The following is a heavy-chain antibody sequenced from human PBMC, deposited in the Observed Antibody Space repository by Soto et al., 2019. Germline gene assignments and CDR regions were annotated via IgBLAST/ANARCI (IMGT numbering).Heavy chain of an antibody. V-gene: IGHV3-23*01. J-gene: IGHJ6*02. Sequence: EVQLLESGGDLVQPGGSLRLSCVASGFTFSNYAMNWVRQAPGKGLEWVSSISDSGYITYYADSAKGRFTISRDNFKNTLHLQMNSLRGDDTAVYYCARNLSGEFGTDVWGQGTTVTVSS. CDR2: ISDSGYIT. CDR1: GFTFSNYA. CDR3: ARNLSGEFGTDV. D-gene: IGHD3-10*01.